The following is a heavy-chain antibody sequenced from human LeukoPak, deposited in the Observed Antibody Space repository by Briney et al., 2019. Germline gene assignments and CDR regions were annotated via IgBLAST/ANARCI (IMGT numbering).Heavy chain of an antibody. J-gene: IGHJ5*02. CDR2: INPNSGDT. CDR1: GYTFTAYY. V-gene: IGHV1-2*02. D-gene: IGHD3-10*01. Sequence: ASVKVSCKSSGYTFTAYYMNWVRQAPGQGLEWMGWINPNSGDTNYAQKFQGRVSMTRDTSSSTAYMELHSLRSDDTAVYYCAREGGVRGVVAPYNWFDPWGQGTLVTVSS. CDR3: AREGGVRGVVAPYNWFDP.